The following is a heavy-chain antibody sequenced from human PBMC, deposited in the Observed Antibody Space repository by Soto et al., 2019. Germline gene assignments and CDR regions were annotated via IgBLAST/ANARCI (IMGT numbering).Heavy chain of an antibody. CDR1: GYTFTSYA. Sequence: GASVKVSCKASGYTFTSYAMHWVRQAPGQRLEWMGWINAGNGNTKYSQKFQGRVTITRDTSASTAYMELSSLRSEDTAVYYCANYYYDSSGYPSDAFDIWGQGTMVTVSS. D-gene: IGHD3-22*01. CDR2: INAGNGNT. CDR3: ANYYYDSSGYPSDAFDI. V-gene: IGHV1-3*01. J-gene: IGHJ3*02.